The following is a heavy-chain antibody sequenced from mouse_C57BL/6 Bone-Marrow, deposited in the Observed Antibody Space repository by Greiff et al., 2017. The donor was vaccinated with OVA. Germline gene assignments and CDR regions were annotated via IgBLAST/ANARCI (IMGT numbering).Heavy chain of an antibody. Sequence: VQLKQSGTVLARPGASVKMSCKTSGYTFTSYWMHWVKQRRGQGLEWIGAIYPGNSDTSYNQKFKGKAKLTAVTSASTAYMELSSLTNEDSAVYYCTRRPPITTVGYYFDYWGQGTTLTVSS. CDR3: TRRPPITTVGYYFDY. D-gene: IGHD1-1*01. J-gene: IGHJ2*01. CDR2: IYPGNSDT. CDR1: GYTFTSYW. V-gene: IGHV1-5*01.